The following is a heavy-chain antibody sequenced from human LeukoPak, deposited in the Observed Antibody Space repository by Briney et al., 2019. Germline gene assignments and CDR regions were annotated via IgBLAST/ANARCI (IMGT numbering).Heavy chain of an antibody. CDR3: ARHPRSCTGGGTCYSWFDA. CDR1: GDSISSYY. Sequence: SETLSFTCSVSGDSISSYYWSWIRQPPGKGLEGVGYIYSSGSTKYNPSLNSRVTISIDTSKNKFSLTVHSATAADTAMYYCARHPRSCTGGGTCYSWFDASGQGTLVTVSS. CDR2: IYSSGST. D-gene: IGHD2-15*01. J-gene: IGHJ5*02. V-gene: IGHV4-59*08.